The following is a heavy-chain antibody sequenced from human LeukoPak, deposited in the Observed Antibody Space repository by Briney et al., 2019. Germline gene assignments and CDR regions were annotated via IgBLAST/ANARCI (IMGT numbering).Heavy chain of an antibody. CDR1: GDSVSSNSAA. CDR2: TYYRSKWYN. D-gene: IGHD2-2*01. CDR3: ARDPSGCSSTSCYASYYFDF. Sequence: SQTLSLTCAISGDSVSSNSAAWNWIRQSPSRGLEWLGRTYYRSKWYNDYAVSVKSRITINPDTSKNQFSPQLNSVTPEDTAVYYCARDPSGCSSTSCYASYYFDFWGQGTLVTVSS. J-gene: IGHJ4*02. V-gene: IGHV6-1*01.